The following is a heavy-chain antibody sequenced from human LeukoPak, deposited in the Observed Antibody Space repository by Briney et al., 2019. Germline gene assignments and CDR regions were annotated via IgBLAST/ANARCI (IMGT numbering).Heavy chain of an antibody. CDR2: INPNSGGT. CDR3: ARASYYYDSSGYPGYYFDY. V-gene: IGHV1-2*02. CDR1: GYTFTGYY. J-gene: IGHJ4*02. D-gene: IGHD3-22*01. Sequence: GASVKVSCKASGYTFTGYYMRWVRQAPGQGLEWMGWINPNSGGTNYAQKFQGRVTMTRDTSISTAYMELSRLRSDDTAVYYCARASYYYDSSGYPGYYFDYWGQGTLVTVSS.